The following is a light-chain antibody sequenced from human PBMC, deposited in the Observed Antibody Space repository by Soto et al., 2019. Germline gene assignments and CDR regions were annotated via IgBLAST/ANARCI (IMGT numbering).Light chain of an antibody. CDR2: DVS. Sequence: QSALTQPASVSGSPGQSITISCTGTSSDVGGYNYVSWYQQHPGKAPKLMIYDVSNRPSGVSNRFSGSKSGNTASLTISGLQDEDEADYCCCSYTSSSTVVFGGGTKLTVL. V-gene: IGLV2-14*01. CDR3: CSYTSSSTVV. J-gene: IGLJ2*01. CDR1: SSDVGGYNY.